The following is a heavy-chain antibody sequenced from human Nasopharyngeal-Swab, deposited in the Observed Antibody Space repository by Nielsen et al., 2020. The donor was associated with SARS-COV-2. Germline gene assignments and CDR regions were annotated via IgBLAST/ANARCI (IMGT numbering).Heavy chain of an antibody. CDR3: GRAGYYRIDY. CDR1: GFTFSSYW. D-gene: IGHD2-15*01. V-gene: IGHV3-74*01. Sequence: GGSLRLSCSASGFTFSSYWMQWVRQAPGKGLEWVARVNSDGSTKNHADSVQGRFSISRDNVKNEVYLQVSGLRGEDTAVYYCGRAGYYRIDYWGQGTLVTVSS. J-gene: IGHJ4*02. CDR2: VNSDGSTK.